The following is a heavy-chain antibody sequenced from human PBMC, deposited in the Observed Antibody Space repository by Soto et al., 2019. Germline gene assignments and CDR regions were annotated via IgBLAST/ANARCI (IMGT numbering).Heavy chain of an antibody. CDR1: GFTVSSYA. Sequence: GGSLSLSCADSGFTVSSYAMHWVRQAPGKGLEWVAVISYDGSNKYYADSVKGRFTISRDNSKNTLYLQMNSLRAEDTAVYYCARVGGYSYAYYYYYGMDVWGQGTTVTVSS. D-gene: IGHD5-18*01. V-gene: IGHV3-30-3*01. CDR2: ISYDGSNK. CDR3: ARVGGYSYAYYYYYGMDV. J-gene: IGHJ6*02.